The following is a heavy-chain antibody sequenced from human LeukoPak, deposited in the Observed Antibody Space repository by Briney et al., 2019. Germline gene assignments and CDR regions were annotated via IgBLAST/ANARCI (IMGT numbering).Heavy chain of an antibody. Sequence: PGGSLRLSCAASGFAVSTKYMTWVRQAPGKGLECVSLTYSDANTYYADSVKGRFTISRDNSRNTLHLQMNSLRAEDTAVYYCATSGGVYSRDAFDVWGQGAMVTVSS. CDR2: TYSDANT. V-gene: IGHV3-66*01. J-gene: IGHJ3*01. CDR1: GFAVSTKY. D-gene: IGHD5/OR15-5a*01. CDR3: ATSGGVYSRDAFDV.